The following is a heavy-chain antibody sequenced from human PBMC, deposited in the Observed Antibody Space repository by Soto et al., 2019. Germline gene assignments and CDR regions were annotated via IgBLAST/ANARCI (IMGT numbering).Heavy chain of an antibody. CDR2: VSSDGSNT. J-gene: IGHJ4*02. V-gene: IGHV3-30-3*01. CDR1: GFIFSDYA. CDR3: AAIMGVNPD. Sequence: QVHLVESGGGVVQPGRSLRLSCAASGFIFSDYALNWVRQAPGKGLEWVAVVSSDGSNTFYADSVKGRFSISRDNSKNILYLQMNSLTPEDTAVYYCAAIMGVNPDWGQGTLVTVSS. D-gene: IGHD3-10*01.